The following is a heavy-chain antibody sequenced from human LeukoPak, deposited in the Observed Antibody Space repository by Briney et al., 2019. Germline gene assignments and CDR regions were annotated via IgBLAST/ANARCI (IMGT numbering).Heavy chain of an antibody. J-gene: IGHJ1*01. CDR1: GFTFSTYW. CDR2: IKHDGSEK. CDR3: AKAYYYDSSGYQDPFQH. D-gene: IGHD3-22*01. Sequence: GGSLRLSCAASGFTFSTYWMTWVRQVPGKGLEWVANIKHDGSEKYYVDSVKGRFTISRDNAKNSLYLQMNSLRAEDTAVYYCAKAYYYDSSGYQDPFQHWGQGTLVTVSS. V-gene: IGHV3-7*01.